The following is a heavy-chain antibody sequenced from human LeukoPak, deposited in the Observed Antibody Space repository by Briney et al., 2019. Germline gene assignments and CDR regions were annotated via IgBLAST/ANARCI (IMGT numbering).Heavy chain of an antibody. CDR1: GGSISSSSYY. D-gene: IGHD1/OR15-1a*01. Sequence: SETLSLTCTVSGGSISSSSYYWGWIRQPPGKGLEWIGSIYYSGSTYYNPSLKSRVTISVDTSKNQFSLKLSSVTAADTAVYYCARQLDQSSWGQGTLVTVSS. CDR2: IYYSGST. CDR3: ARQLDQSS. J-gene: IGHJ4*02. V-gene: IGHV4-39*01.